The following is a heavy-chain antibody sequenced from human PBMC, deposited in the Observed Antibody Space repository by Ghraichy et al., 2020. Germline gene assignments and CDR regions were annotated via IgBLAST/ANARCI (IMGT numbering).Heavy chain of an antibody. CDR3: ARLEAGFRYFDI. V-gene: IGHV4-39*01. D-gene: IGHD3-3*01. Sequence: SETLSLTCTVSGGSISSSNFYWGWIRQPPGKGLESIGTIYYSGTTHYNPSLKSRLTISVDTSKNQFSLKLSSVTAADTAVYYCARLEAGFRYFDIWGQGTLVTVSS. J-gene: IGHJ3*02. CDR2: IYYSGTT. CDR1: GGSISSSNFY.